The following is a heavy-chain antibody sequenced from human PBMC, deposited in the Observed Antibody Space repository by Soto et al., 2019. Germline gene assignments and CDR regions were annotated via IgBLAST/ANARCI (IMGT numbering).Heavy chain of an antibody. D-gene: IGHD3-3*01. V-gene: IGHV1-46*03. J-gene: IGHJ6*03. CDR2: INPSGGST. Sequence: ASVKVSCKASGYTFTSYYMHWVRQAPGQGLEWMGIINPSGGSTSYAQKFQGRVTMTRDTSTSTVYMELSSLRSEDTAVYYCARDHYDFWSGYSVYYYYYMDVWGKGTTVTVSS. CDR3: ARDHYDFWSGYSVYYYYYMDV. CDR1: GYTFTSYY.